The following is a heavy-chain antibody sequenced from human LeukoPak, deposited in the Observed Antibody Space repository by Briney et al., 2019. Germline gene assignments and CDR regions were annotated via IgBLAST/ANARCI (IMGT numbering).Heavy chain of an antibody. D-gene: IGHD3-9*01. J-gene: IGHJ3*02. CDR1: GFTVSSNY. CDR3: ARDRLGAFDI. Sequence: GGSLRLSCAASGFTVSSNYMSWVRQAPGKELEWVSVIYSGGSTYYADSVKGRFTISRDNSKNTLYLQMNSLRAEGTAVYYCARDRLGAFDIWGQGTMVTVSS. V-gene: IGHV3-53*01. CDR2: IYSGGST.